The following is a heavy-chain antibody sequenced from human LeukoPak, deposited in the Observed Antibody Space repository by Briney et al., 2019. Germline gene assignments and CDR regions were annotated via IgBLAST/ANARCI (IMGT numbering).Heavy chain of an antibody. CDR3: ARVGVAFFFDY. Sequence: SETLSLTCTVSGGSISSGSYYWSWIRQPAGKGLEWIGLIYPSGSTNYNPSLKSRVTISVDTSKNQFSLKLSSVTAADTAVYYCARVGVAFFFDYWGQGTLVTVSS. V-gene: IGHV4-61*02. CDR2: IYPSGST. CDR1: GGSISSGSYY. D-gene: IGHD3-3*01. J-gene: IGHJ4*02.